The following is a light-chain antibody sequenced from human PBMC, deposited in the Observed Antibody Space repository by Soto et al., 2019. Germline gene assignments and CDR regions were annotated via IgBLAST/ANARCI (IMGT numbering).Light chain of an antibody. V-gene: IGLV2-14*01. J-gene: IGLJ3*02. CDR2: EVS. CDR1: SGDIGGYNF. Sequence: QSALTQPASVSGSPGQSITISCSGSSGDIGGYNFVSWYQHLPGKAPKLIIFEVSNRPSGVSNRFSGSKSGNTASLTISGLQAEDEADYYCSSYTGSSTWVFGGGTKLTVL. CDR3: SSYTGSSTWV.